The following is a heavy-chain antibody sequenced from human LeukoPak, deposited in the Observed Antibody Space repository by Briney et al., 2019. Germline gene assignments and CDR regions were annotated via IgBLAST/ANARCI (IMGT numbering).Heavy chain of an antibody. D-gene: IGHD4-23*01. J-gene: IGHJ5*02. Sequence: PSETLSLTCAVYGGSFSGYYWSWIRQPPGKGLEWIGELTRSGSTNYNPSLRSRVTISVDTSKNQFSLRLTSVTAADTAVYYCAKNDNGGNLPSIPWGQGTLVTVSS. V-gene: IGHV4-34*01. CDR3: AKNDNGGNLPSIP. CDR1: GGSFSGYY. CDR2: LTRSGST.